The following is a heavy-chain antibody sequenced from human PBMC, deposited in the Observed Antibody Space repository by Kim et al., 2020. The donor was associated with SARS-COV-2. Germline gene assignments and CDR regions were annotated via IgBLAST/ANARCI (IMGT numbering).Heavy chain of an antibody. Sequence: GAINSCPSLKSRVTMSVDTSKNQFSLKLTSVTPADTAVYYCARLQQALDYWGQGALVTVSS. J-gene: IGHJ4*02. CDR2: GAI. V-gene: IGHV4-4*07. CDR3: ARLQQALDY.